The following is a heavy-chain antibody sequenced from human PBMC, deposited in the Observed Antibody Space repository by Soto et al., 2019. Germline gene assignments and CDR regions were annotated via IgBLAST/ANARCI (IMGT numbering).Heavy chain of an antibody. V-gene: IGHV1-2*02. Sequence: ASVKVSCKASGYTFTGYYMHWVRQAPGQGLERMGWINPNSGGTNYAQKFQGRVTMTRDTSISTAYMELSRLRSDDTAVYYCARAYCSGGSCYSDYYYGMDAWGQGTTVTVSS. CDR2: INPNSGGT. CDR1: GYTFTGYY. CDR3: ARAYCSGGSCYSDYYYGMDA. D-gene: IGHD2-15*01. J-gene: IGHJ6*02.